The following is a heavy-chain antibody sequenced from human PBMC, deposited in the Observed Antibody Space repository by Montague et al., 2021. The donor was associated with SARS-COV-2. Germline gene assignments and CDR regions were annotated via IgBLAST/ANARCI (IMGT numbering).Heavy chain of an antibody. V-gene: IGHV4-59*01. D-gene: IGHD2/OR15-2a*01. CDR2: GYYSGRS. CDR1: GDSISTSY. J-gene: IGHJ6*02. CDR3: VSADRRDPDSTHLYYYEGMDV. Sequence: SETLSITCTVSGDSISTSYWAWIRQPPGKGLEWVGYGYYSGRSSYSSSLKSRVTISVETSKNQVSLNLGAVTAADTAVYFCVSADRRDPDSTHLYYYEGMDVWGQGTTVTVSS.